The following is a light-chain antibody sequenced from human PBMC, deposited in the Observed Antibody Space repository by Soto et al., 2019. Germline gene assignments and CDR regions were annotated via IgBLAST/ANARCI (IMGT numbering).Light chain of an antibody. J-gene: IGKJ4*01. CDR1: QAMSSY. Sequence: DIPFTQSPSFLSAFVGDKVTITCRASQAMSSYLAWYQQKPGKVPKLLIRSASTLQSGVPPRFSGGGSGTEFTLTISTLQPDDSGIYYCQQLNGYQLAFGGGTNVEIK. V-gene: IGKV1-9*01. CDR2: SAS. CDR3: QQLNGYQLA.